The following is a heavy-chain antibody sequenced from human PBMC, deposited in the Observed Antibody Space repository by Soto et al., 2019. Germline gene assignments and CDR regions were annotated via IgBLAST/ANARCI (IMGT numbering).Heavy chain of an antibody. CDR3: ARQRTGWYYDAFDI. Sequence: SETLSLTCTVSGGSINSYYWGWIRQPPGKGLDWIGNIYFLGSTTYSPSLKSRVTISLDTSTNQFSLNLSSVTAADTAVYYCARQRTGWYYDAFDIWGQGTMVTVSS. CDR2: IYFLGST. V-gene: IGHV4-59*08. D-gene: IGHD6-19*01. J-gene: IGHJ3*02. CDR1: GGSINSYY.